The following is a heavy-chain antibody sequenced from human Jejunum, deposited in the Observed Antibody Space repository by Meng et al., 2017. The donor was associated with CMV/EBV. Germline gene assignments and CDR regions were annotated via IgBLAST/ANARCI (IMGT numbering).Heavy chain of an antibody. CDR1: GFSPSTSGEG. J-gene: IGHJ4*02. CDR3: AHFVGGYYPSRPDY. D-gene: IGHD1-26*01. V-gene: IGHV2-5*02. Sequence: TLKDVGRTLVQPTQTLTLTCSFSGFSPSTSGEGVGWIRQPPGKALEWLALIYRGDDKRYSPSLNSRLTIAKDTSKNEVVLTLTNMGPIDTGTYYCAHFVGGYYPSRPDYWGQGTLVTVSS. CDR2: IYRGDDK.